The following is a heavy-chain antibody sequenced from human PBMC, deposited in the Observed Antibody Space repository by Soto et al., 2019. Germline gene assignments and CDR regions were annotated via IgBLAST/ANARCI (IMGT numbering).Heavy chain of an antibody. V-gene: IGHV6-1*01. CDR1: GDSVSSNSAA. Sequence: SQTLSLTCAISGDSVSSNSAAWNWIRQSPSRGLEWLGRTFYRSKWYTDYAVSVKSRITINPDTSKNQFSLQPNSVTPEDTAAYYCAREIGTYLPFEYWGQGTLVTVSS. CDR3: AREIGTYLPFEY. CDR2: TFYRSKWYT. J-gene: IGHJ4*02.